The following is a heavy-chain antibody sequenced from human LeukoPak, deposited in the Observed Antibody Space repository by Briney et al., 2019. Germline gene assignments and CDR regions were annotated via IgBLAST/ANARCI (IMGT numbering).Heavy chain of an antibody. J-gene: IGHJ4*02. D-gene: IGHD3/OR15-3a*01. CDR3: AREGRTGVYFDY. CDR2: INWNGGST. V-gene: IGHV3-20*04. CDR1: GFTFDDYG. Sequence: PGRSLRLSCAASGFTFDDYGMSWVRQGPGKGLERVSGINWNGGSTGYADSVKGRFTISRDNAKNSLYLQMNSLRAEDTALYYCAREGRTGVYFDYWGQGTLVTVSS.